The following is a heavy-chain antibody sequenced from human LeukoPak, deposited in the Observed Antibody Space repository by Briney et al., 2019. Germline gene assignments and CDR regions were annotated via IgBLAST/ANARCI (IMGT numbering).Heavy chain of an antibody. J-gene: IGHJ3*02. V-gene: IGHV5-51*01. CDR1: GYSFTNYW. CDR2: IYPGDSDT. Sequence: GGPLKISCEGSGYSFTNYWIGWVRQMPGKGLEWMGIIYPGDSDTRYSPSFQGQVTISADKSISTAYLQWSSLKASDTAMYYCATYDLSVAGPLDIWGQGTMVTVSS. D-gene: IGHD6-19*01. CDR3: ATYDLSVAGPLDI.